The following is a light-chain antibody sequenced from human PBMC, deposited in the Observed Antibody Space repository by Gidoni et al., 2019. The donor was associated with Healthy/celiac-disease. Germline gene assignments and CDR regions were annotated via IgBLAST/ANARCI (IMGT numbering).Light chain of an antibody. CDR3: QQYNSARWT. CDR1: QSISSW. J-gene: IGKJ1*01. V-gene: IGKV1-5*01. Sequence: DIQMTQSPSTLSASVGDRVTITCRASQSISSWLAWYQQKPGKAPKLLIYDASRLESGVPSRFSGRGSGTEFNLTLSSLQPDDFATYYCQQYNSARWTFGQGTKVEIK. CDR2: DAS.